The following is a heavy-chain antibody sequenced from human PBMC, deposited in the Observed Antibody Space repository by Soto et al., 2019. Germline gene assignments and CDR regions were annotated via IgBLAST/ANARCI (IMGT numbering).Heavy chain of an antibody. CDR3: AREGNRIIDY. V-gene: IGHV3-21*01. CDR2: ISSSSSNI. CDR1: GITFSSYS. J-gene: IGHJ4*02. Sequence: EVQLVESGGGLVKPGGSLRFSCAASGITFSSYSMNWVRQAPGKGLEWVSSISSSSSNIHYADSVRGRFTISRDNAKNSLYLQMNSLRAEDTAGYYCAREGNRIIDYWGQGTLVSVSS. D-gene: IGHD1-20*01.